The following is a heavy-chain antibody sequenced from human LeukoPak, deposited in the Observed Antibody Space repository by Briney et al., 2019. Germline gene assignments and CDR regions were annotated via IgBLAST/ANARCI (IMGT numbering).Heavy chain of an antibody. CDR1: IFSFSSFS. CDR3: ARELETCEYDSSGRDWYFDL. Sequence: GGSLRLSCAASIFSFSSFSVNWLRQAPGKGLEWVSSISCSSSYIFYADSVERRFNISRHNPKNCMYLQMNSLRAEDTAPYSCARELETCEYDSSGRDWYFDLWGRGPLVTVSS. V-gene: IGHV3-21*01. D-gene: IGHD3-22*01. CDR2: ISCSSSYI. J-gene: IGHJ2*01.